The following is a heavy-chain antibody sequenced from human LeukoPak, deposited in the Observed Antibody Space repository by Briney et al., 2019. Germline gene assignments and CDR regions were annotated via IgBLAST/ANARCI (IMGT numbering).Heavy chain of an antibody. CDR2: ISGSGGST. Sequence: GSLRLSCAASGFTFSSHAMSWVRQAPGKGLEWVSGISGSGGSTYYADSVKGRFTISRDNSKNTLYLQMNSLRAEDTAVYYCAKPYSSSWTPDYWGQGTLVTVSS. V-gene: IGHV3-23*01. CDR1: GFTFSSHA. D-gene: IGHD6-13*01. CDR3: AKPYSSSWTPDY. J-gene: IGHJ4*02.